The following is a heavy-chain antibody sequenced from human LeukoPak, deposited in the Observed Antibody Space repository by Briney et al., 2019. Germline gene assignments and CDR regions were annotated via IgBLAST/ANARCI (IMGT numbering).Heavy chain of an antibody. CDR2: INPNSGGT. Sequence: GASVKVSCKASGYTFTGYYMHWVRQAPGQGLEWMGWINPNSGGTNYAQKFQGRVTMTRDTSISTAYMELSRLRSDDTVVYYCANVRFGEMTFDYWGQGTLVTVSS. V-gene: IGHV1-2*02. D-gene: IGHD3-10*01. CDR3: ANVRFGEMTFDY. CDR1: GYTFTGYY. J-gene: IGHJ4*02.